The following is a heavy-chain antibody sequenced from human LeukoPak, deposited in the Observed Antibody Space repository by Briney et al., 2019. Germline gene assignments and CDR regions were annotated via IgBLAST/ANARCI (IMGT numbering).Heavy chain of an antibody. D-gene: IGHD6-6*01. Sequence: PGGSLRLSCAASGFTFSSYSMNWVRQAPGKGLEWVSYISSSGGTIYYADSVKGRFTISRDNAKNSLYLQMNSLRAEDTAVYYCARENEYSSSSDAFDIWGQGTMVTVSS. CDR3: ARENEYSSSSDAFDI. V-gene: IGHV3-48*04. CDR2: ISSSGGTI. CDR1: GFTFSSYS. J-gene: IGHJ3*02.